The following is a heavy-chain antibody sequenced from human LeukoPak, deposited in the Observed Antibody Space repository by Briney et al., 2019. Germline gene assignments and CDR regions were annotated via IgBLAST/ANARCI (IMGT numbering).Heavy chain of an antibody. CDR3: AKDMNSWRDGSGLGDYFDY. D-gene: IGHD6-19*01. Sequence: GGSLRLSCAASGFTFSSYAMSWVRQAPGKGLEWVSGTSGSGRSIHYAGSVKGRFTISRDNSKNTLYLQMNSLRADDTAVYYCAKDMNSWRDGSGLGDYFDYWGQGTLVTVSS. J-gene: IGHJ4*02. CDR2: TSGSGRSI. V-gene: IGHV3-23*01. CDR1: GFTFSSYA.